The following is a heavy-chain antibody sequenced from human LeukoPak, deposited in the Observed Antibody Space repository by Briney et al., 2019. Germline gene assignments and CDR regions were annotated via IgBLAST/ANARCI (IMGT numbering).Heavy chain of an antibody. D-gene: IGHD1-26*01. CDR2: ISAYNGNT. CDR3: ARGAVESGSLGYYYYMDV. V-gene: IGHV1-18*01. J-gene: IGHJ6*03. CDR1: GYTFTSYG. Sequence: GASVKVSCKASGYTFTSYGISWVRQAPGQGLEWMGWISAYNGNTNYAQKLQGRVTMTTDTSTSTAYMELRSLRSDDTAVYYCARGAVESGSLGYYYYMDVWGKGTTVTISS.